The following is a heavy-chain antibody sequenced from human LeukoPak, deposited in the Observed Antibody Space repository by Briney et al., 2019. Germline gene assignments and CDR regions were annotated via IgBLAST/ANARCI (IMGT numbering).Heavy chain of an antibody. CDR2: ISSSGSSI. D-gene: IGHD3-22*01. J-gene: IGHJ4*02. CDR3: ARRGYYVTSGYLFDD. CDR1: GFTFSSYE. Sequence: PGGSLRLSCAASGFTFSSYEMNWVRQAPGRGLEWVSYISSSGSSIYYVDCVKGRFIISRDNAKNSLFLQMNSLRAEDTAVYYCARRGYYVTSGYLFDDWGQGTLVTVSS. V-gene: IGHV3-48*03.